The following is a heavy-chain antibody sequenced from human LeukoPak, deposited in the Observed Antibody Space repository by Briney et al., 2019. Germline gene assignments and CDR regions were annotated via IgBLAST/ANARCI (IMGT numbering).Heavy chain of an antibody. J-gene: IGHJ4*02. CDR2: IYYSGTT. CDR1: GGSISSYY. Sequence: SETLSLTCTVSGGSISSYYWNWIRQPPGKGLEWIGYIYYSGTTNYNPSLKSRVTISVDTSKNQFSLKLSFVTAADTAVYYCARGVYIAAAQYGYWGQGTLVTVSS. V-gene: IGHV4-59*01. D-gene: IGHD6-13*01. CDR3: ARGVYIAAAQYGY.